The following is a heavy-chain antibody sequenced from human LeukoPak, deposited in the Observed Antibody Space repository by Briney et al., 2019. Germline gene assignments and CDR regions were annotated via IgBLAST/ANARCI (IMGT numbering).Heavy chain of an antibody. J-gene: IGHJ5*02. V-gene: IGHV3-33*01. CDR1: GFTFSSYG. CDR2: IWYDGSNK. CDR3: ARGLSSGWYEGDYNWFDP. Sequence: GRSLRLSCAASGFTFSSYGMHWVRQAPGKGLEWVAVIWYDGSNKYYADSVKGRFTISRDNAKNSLYLQMNSLRAEDTAVYYCARGLSSGWYEGDYNWFDPWGQGTLVTVSS. D-gene: IGHD6-19*01.